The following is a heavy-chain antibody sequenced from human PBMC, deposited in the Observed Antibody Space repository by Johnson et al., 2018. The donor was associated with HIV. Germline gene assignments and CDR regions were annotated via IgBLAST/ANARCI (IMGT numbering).Heavy chain of an antibody. V-gene: IGHV3-30*03. CDR3: ARARGDFWRGYPAFDI. Sequence: QVQLVESGGGFVQPGGSLRLSCAASGFTFSSYDMHWVRQATGKGLEWVAVISYDGSNKYYANSVKGRFTISRDNSKNTLYLQMGSLRAEDMAVYYCARARGDFWRGYPAFDIWGQGTMVTVAS. CDR1: GFTFSSYD. CDR2: ISYDGSNK. D-gene: IGHD3-3*01. J-gene: IGHJ3*02.